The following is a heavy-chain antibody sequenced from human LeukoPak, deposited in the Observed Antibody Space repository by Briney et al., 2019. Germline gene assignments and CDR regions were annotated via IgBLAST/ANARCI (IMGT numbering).Heavy chain of an antibody. CDR3: ARDRDPNLSHGMDV. D-gene: IGHD3-10*01. Sequence: PGGSLRLSCAASGFTFSSYWMSWVRQAPGKGLEWVANIKQDGSEKYYVDSVKGRFTISRDNAKNSLYLQMNSLRAEDTAVYYCARDRDPNLSHGMDVWGQGTTVTVSS. CDR2: IKQDGSEK. CDR1: GFTFSSYW. J-gene: IGHJ6*02. V-gene: IGHV3-7*01.